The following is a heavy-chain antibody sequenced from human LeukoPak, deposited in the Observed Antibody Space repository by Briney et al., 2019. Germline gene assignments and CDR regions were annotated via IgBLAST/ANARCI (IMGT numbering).Heavy chain of an antibody. Sequence: SVEVSCKASGGTFSSYAISWVRQAPGQGLEWMGGIIPIFGTANYAQKFQGRVTITADESTSTAYMELSSLRSEDTAVYYCATDLYDYVWGSYRQNWGQGTLVTVSS. CDR3: ATDLYDYVWGSYRQN. V-gene: IGHV1-69*13. D-gene: IGHD3-16*02. CDR2: IIPIFGTA. J-gene: IGHJ4*02. CDR1: GGTFSSYA.